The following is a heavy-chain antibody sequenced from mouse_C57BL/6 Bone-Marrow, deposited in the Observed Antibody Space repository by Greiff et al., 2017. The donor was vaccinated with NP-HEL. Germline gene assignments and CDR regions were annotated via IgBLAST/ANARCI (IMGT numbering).Heavy chain of an antibody. Sequence: EVKVVESGEGLVKPGGSLKLSCAASGFTFSSYAMSWVRQTPEKRLEWVAYISSGGDYIYYVDTVKGRFTISRDNARNTLYLQMSSLKSEDTAMYYCTRGSYDGFPYWGQGTLVTVSA. CDR1: GFTFSSYA. J-gene: IGHJ3*01. V-gene: IGHV5-9-1*02. D-gene: IGHD2-3*01. CDR2: ISSGGDYI. CDR3: TRGSYDGFPY.